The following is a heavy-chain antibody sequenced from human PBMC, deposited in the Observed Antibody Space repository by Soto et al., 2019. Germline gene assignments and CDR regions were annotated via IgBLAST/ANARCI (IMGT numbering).Heavy chain of an antibody. CDR1: GFTFSSYA. V-gene: IGHV3-23*01. CDR3: AKDSRDTAMVTGGMDV. J-gene: IGHJ6*02. CDR2: ISGSGGST. Sequence: PGGSLRLSCAASGFTFSSYAMSWVRQAPGKGLEWVSAISGSGGSTYYADSVKGRFTISRDNSKNTLYLQMNSLRAEDTAVYYCAKDSRDTAMVTGGMDVWGQGTTLTVSS. D-gene: IGHD5-18*01.